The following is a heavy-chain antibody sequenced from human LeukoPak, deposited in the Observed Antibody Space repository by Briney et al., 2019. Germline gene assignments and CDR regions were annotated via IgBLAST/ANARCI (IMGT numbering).Heavy chain of an antibody. J-gene: IGHJ1*01. CDR3: VRLLQYSSSSRYIKH. CDR1: GGSISSSSFY. CDR2: IYYIGIT. Sequence: SETLSLTCTVSGGSISSSSFYWVWIRQPPGKGLVGIGSIYYIGITYYKPSLKSRLTIPVDTSKNQFSLKLSSVTAADTAMYYCVRLLQYSSSSRYIKHWGQGALVTVSS. D-gene: IGHD6-6*01. V-gene: IGHV4-39*01.